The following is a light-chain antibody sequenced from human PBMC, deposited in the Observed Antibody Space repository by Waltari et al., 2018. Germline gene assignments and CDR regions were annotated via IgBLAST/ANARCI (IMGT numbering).Light chain of an antibody. V-gene: IGKV3-20*01. CDR1: RRVSRA. Sequence: EIALTQSPGTLSLSPGERAPLSCRASRRVSRALAWYQQNPGQAPRLLIYGASNRATGIPDRFSGSGSGTDFSLIISRLEPEDFAVYYCQHYVSLPVTFGQGTKVEIK. CDR2: GAS. CDR3: QHYVSLPVT. J-gene: IGKJ1*01.